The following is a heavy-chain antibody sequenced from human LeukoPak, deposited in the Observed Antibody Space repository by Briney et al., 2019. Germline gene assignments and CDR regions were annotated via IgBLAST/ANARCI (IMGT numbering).Heavy chain of an antibody. V-gene: IGHV4-59*01. CDR3: ARILEGSGAAFDI. CDR2: IHYTGIT. D-gene: IGHD1-26*01. CDR1: GGSMNNYY. Sequence: KPSETLSLTCIVSGGSMNNYYWSWIRQPPGKGLEWIAYIHYTGITNYNLFLKSRVTISLDTSKNQFSLKLNSVTAADTAFYYCARILEGSGAAFDIWGQGTMVTVSS. J-gene: IGHJ3*02.